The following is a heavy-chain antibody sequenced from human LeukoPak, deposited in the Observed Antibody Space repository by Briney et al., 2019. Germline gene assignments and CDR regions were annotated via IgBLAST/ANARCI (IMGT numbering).Heavy chain of an antibody. J-gene: IGHJ4*02. D-gene: IGHD3-22*01. V-gene: IGHV3-23*01. CDR3: AKDRYYYDSSGYYYPPGFDY. CDR2: ISGSGGST. CDR1: GFTFSSYA. Sequence: GGSLRLSCAASGFTFSSYAMSWVRQAPGKGLEWVSAISGSGGSTYYADSVKGRFTISRDNSKNTLYLQMNSLRAEDTAVYYCAKDRYYYDSSGYYYPPGFDYWGQGTLVTVSS.